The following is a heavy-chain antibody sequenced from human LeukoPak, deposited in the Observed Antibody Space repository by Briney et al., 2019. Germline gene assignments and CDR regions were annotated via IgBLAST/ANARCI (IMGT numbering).Heavy chain of an antibody. D-gene: IGHD6-6*01. J-gene: IGHJ4*02. CDR1: GFTFSDYY. CDR3: ARDHYSSSSDY. CDR2: ISSSGSTI. Sequence: GGSLRLSCAASGFTFSDYYMSWIRQAPGKGLEWVSYISSSGSTIYYADSVKGRFTISRYNAKNSLYLQMNSLRAEDTAVYYCARDHYSSSSDYWGQGTLVTVSS. V-gene: IGHV3-11*04.